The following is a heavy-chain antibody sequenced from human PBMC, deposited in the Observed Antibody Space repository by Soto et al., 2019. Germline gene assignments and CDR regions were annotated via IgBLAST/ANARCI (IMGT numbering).Heavy chain of an antibody. CDR1: GDNVSSDSAA. Sequence: SQTLSLTCAISGDNVSSDSAAWDWIRQSPSRGLEWLGRTFYRSSKWYNDFAFSVKSPIIVKPDTTKNKLSLQLHSVTPDDTAVYYCARATGYRSSFLDYWGHGTLVTVYS. J-gene: IGHJ4*01. CDR3: ARATGYRSSFLDY. D-gene: IGHD6-13*01. CDR2: TFYRSSKWYN. V-gene: IGHV6-1*01.